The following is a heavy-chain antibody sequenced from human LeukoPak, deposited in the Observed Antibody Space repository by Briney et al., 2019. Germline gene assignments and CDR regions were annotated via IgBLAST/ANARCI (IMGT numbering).Heavy chain of an antibody. V-gene: IGHV3-23*01. Sequence: SGGSLRLSCAASGFTFSSYAMSWVRQAPGKGLEWVSGISGSVGSTYYADSVKGRFTISRDNSKNTLYLQMNSLRAEDTAVYYCAKDRSSNSPTNFDYWGQGTLVTVSS. D-gene: IGHD6-6*01. CDR1: GFTFSSYA. CDR3: AKDRSSNSPTNFDY. CDR2: ISGSVGST. J-gene: IGHJ4*02.